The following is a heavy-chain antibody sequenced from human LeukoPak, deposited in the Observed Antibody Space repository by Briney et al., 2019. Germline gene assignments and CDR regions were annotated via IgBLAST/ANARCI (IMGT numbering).Heavy chain of an antibody. CDR1: GHNSGDSLTSDW. CDR2: VHPGDSDT. Sequence: GESLKISCKASGHNSGDSLTSDWIGWVRQMPGKGLEWMGIVHPGDSDTRYNQSFQGQVTNSVDQSTTTAYQQRSSLKAADTAMYYCARGYDYVWGTYRLTFGSWGQGTLVTVSS. CDR3: ARGYDYVWGTYRLTFGS. J-gene: IGHJ4*02. D-gene: IGHD3-16*02. V-gene: IGHV5-51*01.